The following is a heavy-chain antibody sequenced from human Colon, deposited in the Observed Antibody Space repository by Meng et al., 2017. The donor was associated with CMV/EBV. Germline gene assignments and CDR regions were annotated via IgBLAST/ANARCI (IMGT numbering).Heavy chain of an antibody. CDR3: ARGVVVHDY. CDR1: GGSISSSSYY. J-gene: IGHJ4*02. D-gene: IGHD3-22*01. Sequence: GSLRLSCTVSGGSISSSSYYWGWIRQPPGKGLEWIGSIYYRGSTYYNPSLKSRVTISVDTSKNQFSLKLSSVTAADTAVYYCARGVVVHDYWGQGTLVTVSS. V-gene: IGHV4-39*07. CDR2: IYYRGST.